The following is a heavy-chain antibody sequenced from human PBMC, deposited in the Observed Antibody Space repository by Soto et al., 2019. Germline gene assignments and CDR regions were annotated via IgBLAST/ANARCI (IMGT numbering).Heavy chain of an antibody. CDR1: GFSLSTGGVG. CDR2: IYWDDDK. J-gene: IGHJ6*02. D-gene: IGHD2-21*02. Sequence: QITLMESGPTLVKPTQTLTLTCTFSGFSLSTGGVGVGWIRQPPGKAREWLALIYWDDDKRFSPSLRSRLTITKDTSKNQVVLTMTNMDPLDTATYYCAHSRCGGDCLQSYSSHYYYGMDVWGQGTTVTVSS. V-gene: IGHV2-5*02. CDR3: AHSRCGGDCLQSYSSHYYYGMDV.